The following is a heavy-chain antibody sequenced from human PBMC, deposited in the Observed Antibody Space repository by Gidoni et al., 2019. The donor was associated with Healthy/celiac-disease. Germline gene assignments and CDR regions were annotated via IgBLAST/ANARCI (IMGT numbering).Heavy chain of an antibody. CDR2: ISSSSYI. J-gene: IGHJ4*02. V-gene: IGHV3-21*01. Sequence: EVQLVESGGGLVRPGGSLRLSCAASGFTFNSSSMNWVRQAPGKGLEWVSSISSSSYIYYADSVKGRFTISRDNAKNSLYLQMNSLRAEDTAVYYCARDLSGYEGIILDYWGQGTLVTVSS. CDR3: ARDLSGYEGIILDY. CDR1: GFTFNSSS. D-gene: IGHD5-12*01.